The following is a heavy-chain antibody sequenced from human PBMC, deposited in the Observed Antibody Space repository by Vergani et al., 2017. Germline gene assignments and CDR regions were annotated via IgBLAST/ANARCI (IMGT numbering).Heavy chain of an antibody. D-gene: IGHD1-1*01. J-gene: IGHJ6*03. CDR1: GFPFSDYG. Sequence: QVQLVESGGGEVQPGRSLRLSCSAAGFPFSDYGVHWVRQAPGQGLEWVSVISYDGNKKNYADSVKGRFTISRDNSKNTLYLEMNALSAEDTAVYYCARDFLTRVTTLDYYYMGVWGKGTTVTVSS. CDR3: ARDFLTRVTTLDYYYMGV. V-gene: IGHV3-30*03. CDR2: ISYDGNKK.